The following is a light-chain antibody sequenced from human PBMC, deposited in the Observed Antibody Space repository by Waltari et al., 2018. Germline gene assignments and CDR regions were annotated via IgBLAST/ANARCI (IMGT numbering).Light chain of an antibody. CDR2: AAS. Sequence: EIVLTQSPGTLSLAPGERATLACRASQSVSRTLAWYQQKPGHAPSLLIYAASTRATGIPDRFSGSGSGTDFSLTISRLEPEDVAVYYCQHYVRLPATFGQGTKVEIK. CDR3: QHYVRLPAT. CDR1: QSVSRT. J-gene: IGKJ1*01. V-gene: IGKV3-20*01.